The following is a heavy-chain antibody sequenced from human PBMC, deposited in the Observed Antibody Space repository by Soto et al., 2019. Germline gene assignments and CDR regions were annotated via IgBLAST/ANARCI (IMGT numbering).Heavy chain of an antibody. Sequence: SVKVSCKASGGTFSSYTISWVRQAPGQGLEWMGRIIPILGIANYAQKFQGRVTITADKSTSTAYMELSSLRSEDTAVYYCARAGGRGYGFHYWGQETLVTISS. CDR3: ARAGGRGYGFHY. V-gene: IGHV1-69*02. CDR2: IIPILGIA. D-gene: IGHD3-16*01. CDR1: GGTFSSYT. J-gene: IGHJ4*02.